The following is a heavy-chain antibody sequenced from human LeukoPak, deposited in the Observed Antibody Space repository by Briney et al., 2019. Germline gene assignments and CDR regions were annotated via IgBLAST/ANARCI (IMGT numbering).Heavy chain of an antibody. CDR3: ARGPGVGAFDI. CDR2: IYTSGST. V-gene: IGHV4-61*02. D-gene: IGHD2-8*01. CDR1: GGSISSGSYY. Sequence: SQTLSLTCTVSGGSISSGSYYWSWIRQPAGKGLEWIGRIYTSGSTNYNPSLKSRVTISVDTSKNQFSLKLSSVTAADTAVYYCARGPGVGAFDIWGQGTMVTVSS. J-gene: IGHJ3*02.